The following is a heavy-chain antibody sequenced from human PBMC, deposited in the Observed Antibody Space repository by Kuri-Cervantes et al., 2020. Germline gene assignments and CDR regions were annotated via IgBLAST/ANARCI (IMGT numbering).Heavy chain of an antibody. CDR2: ICPGDSDT. CDR1: GYSFISYW. CDR3: ARRAYYDSSGYKDWFDP. Sequence: SLRLSCKGSGYSFISYWIGWVRQMPGKGLEWMGIICPGDSDTRYSPSFQGQVTISADKSISTAYLQWSSLKASDTAMYYCARRAYYDSSGYKDWFDPWGQGTLVTVSS. D-gene: IGHD3-22*01. J-gene: IGHJ5*02. V-gene: IGHV5-51*01.